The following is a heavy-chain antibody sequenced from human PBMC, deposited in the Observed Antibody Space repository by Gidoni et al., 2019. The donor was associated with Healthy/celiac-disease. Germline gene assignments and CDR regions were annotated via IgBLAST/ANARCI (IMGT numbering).Heavy chain of an antibody. Sequence: EVQLVESGGGLVKPGGSLRLSRAASGFTFSNAWMSWVRQAPGKGLEWVGRIKSKTDGGTTDYAAPVKGRFTISRDDSKNTLYLQMNSLKTEDTAVYYCTTDLIYGDPFDYWGQGTLVTVSS. V-gene: IGHV3-15*01. J-gene: IGHJ4*02. D-gene: IGHD4-17*01. CDR1: GFTFSNAW. CDR3: TTDLIYGDPFDY. CDR2: IKSKTDGGTT.